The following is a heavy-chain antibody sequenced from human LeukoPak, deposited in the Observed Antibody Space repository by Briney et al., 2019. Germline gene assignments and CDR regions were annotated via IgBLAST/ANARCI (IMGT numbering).Heavy chain of an antibody. J-gene: IGHJ4*02. Sequence: GGSLRLSCAASGFTFSNAWMSWVRQAPGKGLEWVSFIDSGSTSTKYADSVKGRFSISRDNAKNTLYLHMNSLRAEDTAVYYFARGRLSSGWYDDWGQGTLVTVSS. CDR3: ARGRLSSGWYDD. V-gene: IGHV3-11*06. CDR1: GFTFSNAW. D-gene: IGHD6-19*01. CDR2: IDSGSTST.